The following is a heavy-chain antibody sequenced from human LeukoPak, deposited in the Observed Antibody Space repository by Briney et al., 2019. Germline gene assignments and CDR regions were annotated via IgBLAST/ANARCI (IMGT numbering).Heavy chain of an antibody. CDR3: AREDATALDY. CDR2: ISSSGTYI. CDR1: GFTFSSYS. D-gene: IGHD4-17*01. V-gene: IGHV3-21*01. J-gene: IGHJ4*02. Sequence: GGSLRLSCAASGFTFSSYSMNWVRQAPGKGLEWVSSISSSGTYIYYADSVKGRFSISRDNAKNSLYLQMNSLRAEDTAVYYCAREDATALDYWGQGTLDTVSS.